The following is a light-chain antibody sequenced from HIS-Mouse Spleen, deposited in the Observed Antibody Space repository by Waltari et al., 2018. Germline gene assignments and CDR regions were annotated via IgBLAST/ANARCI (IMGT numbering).Light chain of an antibody. Sequence: QSALTQPASVSGSPGQSSTISCPGTSSDGGSYNLVSWYQQHPGKAPKLMIYEGSKRPSGVSNRFSGSKSGNTASLTISGLQAEDEADYYCCSYAGSSTWVFGGGTKLTVL. CDR2: EGS. CDR3: CSYAGSSTWV. J-gene: IGLJ3*02. CDR1: SSDGGSYNL. V-gene: IGLV2-23*01.